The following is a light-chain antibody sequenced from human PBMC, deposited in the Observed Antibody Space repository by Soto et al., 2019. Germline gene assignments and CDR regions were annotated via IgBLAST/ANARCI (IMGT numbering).Light chain of an antibody. CDR2: DAS. CDR3: QQYETFSGP. Sequence: DIQMTQSPSTLSAPVGDTVTVTCRASQSVSGWLAWYKQKPGEAPKLLIYDASALPRGGPSRFSGSGSGTKFTLTIASLQTDDFATDYCQQYETFSGPFGPGTKVEI. J-gene: IGKJ1*01. V-gene: IGKV1-5*01. CDR1: QSVSGW.